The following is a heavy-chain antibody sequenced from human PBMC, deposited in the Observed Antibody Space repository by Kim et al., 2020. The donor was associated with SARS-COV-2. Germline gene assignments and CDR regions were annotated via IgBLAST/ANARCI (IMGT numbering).Heavy chain of an antibody. Sequence: GGSLRLSCVASGFAFSGYAMSWVRQTPWKGLEWVSTIIADGGITYYADSVEGRFTISRDNSKNTLYLQMNSLSAEDTAVYYCAKDGKRTPPILGQGTMVSVSS. CDR3: AKDGKRTPPI. CDR2: IIADGGIT. J-gene: IGHJ3*02. CDR1: GFAFSGYA. V-gene: IGHV3-23*01. D-gene: IGHD1-26*01.